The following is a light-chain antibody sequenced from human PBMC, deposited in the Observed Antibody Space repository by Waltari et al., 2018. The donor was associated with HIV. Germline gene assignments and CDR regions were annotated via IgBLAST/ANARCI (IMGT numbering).Light chain of an antibody. Sequence: DIQISQSPSSLSASLGGRVTIACPASQDIENYLSWYQQKPGKSPKLLMYAASTLEIGVPSRFSGGGSGTDFNFTINNLQPDDFATYYCQQCKKLPLTFGGGTKVEIK. CDR1: QDIENY. CDR3: QQCKKLPLT. J-gene: IGKJ4*01. V-gene: IGKV1-33*01. CDR2: AAS.